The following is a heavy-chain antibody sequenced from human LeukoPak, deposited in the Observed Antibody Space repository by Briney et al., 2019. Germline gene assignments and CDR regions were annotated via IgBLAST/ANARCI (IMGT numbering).Heavy chain of an antibody. D-gene: IGHD2-2*02. J-gene: IGHJ3*02. Sequence: SQTLSLTCIVSGGSIISGDYYWSWIRQPPGKGLEWIGYIYHNEDTYYNPSLKSRISLSVDTSKNQFSLKLSSVTAADTAVYYCARAGVVPAAINRAFDIWGQGAVVTVSS. V-gene: IGHV4-30-4*08. CDR3: ARAGVVPAAINRAFDI. CDR2: IYHNEDT. CDR1: GGSIISGDYY.